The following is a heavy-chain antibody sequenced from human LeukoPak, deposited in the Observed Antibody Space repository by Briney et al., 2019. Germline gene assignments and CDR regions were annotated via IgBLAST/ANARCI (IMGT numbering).Heavy chain of an antibody. Sequence: ASEKVSCKASGYTFTGYYIHWVRQAPGQGLEWMGWINPNSGGTNYQGRVTMTRDTSISTAYMELSRLSSDDTAVYYCARGVTGIYYYYYMDTWGKGTTVTVSS. D-gene: IGHD3-10*01. J-gene: IGHJ6*03. V-gene: IGHV1-2*02. CDR2: INPNSGGT. CDR3: ARGVTGIYYYYYMDT. CDR1: GYTFTGYY.